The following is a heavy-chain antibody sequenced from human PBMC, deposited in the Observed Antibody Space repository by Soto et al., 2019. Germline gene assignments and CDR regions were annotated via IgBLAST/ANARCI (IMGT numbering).Heavy chain of an antibody. V-gene: IGHV3-23*01. J-gene: IGHJ1*01. CDR3: TTDAGKYYSSSAYPN. CDR2: IDGVSGTDT. D-gene: IGHD3-22*01. CDR1: GVNFRTHS. Sequence: GGSLRLSCAVSGVNFRTHSMNWVRQAPGKGLEWFSTIDGVSGTDTFYAESVKGRFTISTDTSKNIVFLQMNRLRAEDTAVYFCTTDAGKYYSSSAYPNWGRGTLVTVSS.